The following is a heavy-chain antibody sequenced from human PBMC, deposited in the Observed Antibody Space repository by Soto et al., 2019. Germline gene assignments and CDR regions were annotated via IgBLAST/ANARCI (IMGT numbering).Heavy chain of an antibody. J-gene: IGHJ3*02. Sequence: QLQLQESGPGLVKPSETLSLTCTVSGGSISSSSYYWGWIRQPPGKGLEWIGSIDYIGSTYYNPSLKCRFTLCVGKSMTQYPLKLSSVTSAATAVYSCAAWGIVLIVYAIQDAFDIWGQGTMVTVSS. CDR1: GGSISSSSYY. CDR3: AAWGIVLIVYAIQDAFDI. CDR2: IDYIGST. V-gene: IGHV4-39*01. D-gene: IGHD2-8*01.